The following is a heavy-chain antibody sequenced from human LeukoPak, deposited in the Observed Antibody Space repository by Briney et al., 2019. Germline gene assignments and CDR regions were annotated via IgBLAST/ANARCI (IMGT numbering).Heavy chain of an antibody. D-gene: IGHD3-10*01. J-gene: IGHJ4*02. V-gene: IGHV3-30-3*01. CDR1: GFTFSSYA. CDR2: ISYDGSNK. Sequence: GRSLRLSCAASGFTFSSYAMHWVRQAPGKGLEWVAVISYDGSNKYYADSVKGRFTISRDNSKNTLYLQMNSLRAEDTAMYYCARATGGGTYGSGSPLDYWGQGTLVTVSS. CDR3: ARATGGGTYGSGSPLDY.